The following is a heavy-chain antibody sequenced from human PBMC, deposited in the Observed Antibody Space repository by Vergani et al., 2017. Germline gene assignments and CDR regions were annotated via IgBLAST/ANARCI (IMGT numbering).Heavy chain of an antibody. V-gene: IGHV3-30*18. J-gene: IGHJ3*02. Sequence: QVQLVESGGGVVQPGRSLRLSCAASGFTFSSYGMHWVRQASGKGLEWVAVISYDGSNKYYADSVKGRFTISRDNSKNTLYLQMNSLRAEDTAVYYCAKLGTDAFDIWGQGTMVTVSS. CDR3: AKLGTDAFDI. D-gene: IGHD1-14*01. CDR1: GFTFSSYG. CDR2: ISYDGSNK.